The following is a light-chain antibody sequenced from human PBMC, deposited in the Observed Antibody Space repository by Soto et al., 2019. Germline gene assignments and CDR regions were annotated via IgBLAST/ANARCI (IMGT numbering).Light chain of an antibody. Sequence: QSALPQPASVSGSPGQSITISCTGTSSDVGGYNYVSWYQQHPGKAPNLMIYEVSNRPSGVSNRFSGSKSGNTASLTISGLQAEDEADYYCSSYTSSSTLVVFGGGTKVTVL. CDR3: SSYTSSSTLVV. CDR2: EVS. V-gene: IGLV2-14*01. J-gene: IGLJ2*01. CDR1: SSDVGGYNY.